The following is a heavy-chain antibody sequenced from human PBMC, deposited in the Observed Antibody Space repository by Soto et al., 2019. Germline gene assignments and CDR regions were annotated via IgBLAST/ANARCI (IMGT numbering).Heavy chain of an antibody. CDR3: AKDYAPGPVDY. Sequence: QLQLQESGPGLVKPSETLSLTCTVSGGSISSSSYYWGWIRQPPGKGLEWIGSIYYSGSTYYNPSLKGRVTISVDTSKNQFALKLSSVTAADTAVYYCAKDYAPGPVDYWGQGTLVTVSS. CDR2: IYYSGST. CDR1: GGSISSSSYY. V-gene: IGHV4-39*01. J-gene: IGHJ4*02. D-gene: IGHD4-17*01.